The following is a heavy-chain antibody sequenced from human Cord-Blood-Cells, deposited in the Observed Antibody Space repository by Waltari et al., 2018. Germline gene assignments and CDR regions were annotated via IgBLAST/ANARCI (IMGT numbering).Heavy chain of an antibody. CDR1: GGSISSSSYY. J-gene: IGHJ1*01. CDR3: ARHFLLGEYSSSSEYFQH. V-gene: IGHV4-39*01. CDR2: IYYSGST. Sequence: QLQLQESGPGLVKPSETLSLTCTVSGGSISSSSYYWGWFRPPPGKGLEWIGSIYYSGSTYYNPSLKSRVTISVDTSKNQFSLKLSSVTAADTAVYYCARHFLLGEYSSSSEYFQHWGQGTLVTVSS. D-gene: IGHD6-6*01.